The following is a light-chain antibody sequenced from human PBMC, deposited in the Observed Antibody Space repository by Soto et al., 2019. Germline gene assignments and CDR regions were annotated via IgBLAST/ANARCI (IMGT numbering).Light chain of an antibody. J-gene: IGKJ4*01. CDR2: DAS. CDR3: QQRSSWPST. Sequence: EIVLTQSPATLSLSPGERATLSCRASQSVSRYLAWYQQKPGQAPRLLIYDASNRATGIPARFSGSGSGTDFTLTITSLEPEDFAVYYCQQRSSWPSTFGGWTKVAI. CDR1: QSVSRY. V-gene: IGKV3-11*01.